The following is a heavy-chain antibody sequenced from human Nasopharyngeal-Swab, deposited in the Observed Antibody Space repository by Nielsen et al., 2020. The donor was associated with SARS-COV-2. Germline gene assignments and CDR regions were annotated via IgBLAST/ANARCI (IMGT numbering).Heavy chain of an antibody. CDR3: AGYCSSTSCYGSYYFDY. CDR2: INHSGST. J-gene: IGHJ4*02. Sequence: RQAPGKGLEWIGEINHSGSTNYNPSLKSRVTISVDTSKNQFSLKLSSVTAADTAVYYCAGYCSSTSCYGSYYFDYWGQGTLATVSS. D-gene: IGHD2-2*01. V-gene: IGHV4-34*01.